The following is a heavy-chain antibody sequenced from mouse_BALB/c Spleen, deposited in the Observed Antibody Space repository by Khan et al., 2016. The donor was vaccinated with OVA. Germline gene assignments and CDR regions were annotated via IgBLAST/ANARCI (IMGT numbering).Heavy chain of an antibody. D-gene: IGHD2-3*01. Sequence: QIQLVQSGPELKKPGETVKISCKASGYTFTKIGMNWVKQAPGKGLKWMGWINTNTGEPTYAEEFKGRFAFSLETSASTAYLQISNLKNEDTGTYFCARSRWLLPAMDYWGQGTSVTVSS. CDR1: GYTFTKIG. CDR3: ARSRWLLPAMDY. CDR2: INTNTGEP. J-gene: IGHJ4*01. V-gene: IGHV9-3*02.